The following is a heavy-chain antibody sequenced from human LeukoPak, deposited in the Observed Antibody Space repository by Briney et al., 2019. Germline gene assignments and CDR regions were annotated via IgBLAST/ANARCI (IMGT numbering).Heavy chain of an antibody. J-gene: IGHJ4*02. CDR1: GYTFTSYY. D-gene: IGHD3-3*01. CDR3: AMTVDYDFWSGYSHKYYFDY. V-gene: IGHV1-46*03. Sequence: ASVKVSCKASGYTFTSYYMHWVRQAPGQGLEWMGIINPSGGSTRYAQKFQGRVTMTRDTSTSTVYMELSSLRSEDTAVYYCAMTVDYDFWSGYSHKYYFDYWGQGTLVTVSS. CDR2: INPSGGST.